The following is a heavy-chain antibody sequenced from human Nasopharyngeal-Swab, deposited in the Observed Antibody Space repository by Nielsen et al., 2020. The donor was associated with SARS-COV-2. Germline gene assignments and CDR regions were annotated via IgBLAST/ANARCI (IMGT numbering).Heavy chain of an antibody. V-gene: IGHV1-2*06. J-gene: IGHJ4*02. D-gene: IGHD3-16*01. CDR3: ARVFRWGAFDY. Sequence: WVRQAPGQGIEWMGRINPNSGGTNYAQKFQGRVTMTRDTSISTAYMELSRLRSDDTAVYYCARVFRWGAFDYWGQGTLVTVSS. CDR2: INPNSGGT.